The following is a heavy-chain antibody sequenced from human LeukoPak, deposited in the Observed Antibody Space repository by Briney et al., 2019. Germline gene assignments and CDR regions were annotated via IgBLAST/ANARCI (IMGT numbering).Heavy chain of an antibody. J-gene: IGHJ4*02. V-gene: IGHV3-73*01. CDR2: IRSKANSYAT. Sequence: GGSLKLSCAASGFTFSGAAMHWVRQASGKGLEWVGRIRSKANSYATAYAASVKGRFTISRDDSKNTAYLQMNSLEIEDTAVYYCTRGVDTSGFYWGQGTLVTVSS. D-gene: IGHD3-22*01. CDR3: TRGVDTSGFY. CDR1: GFTFSGAA.